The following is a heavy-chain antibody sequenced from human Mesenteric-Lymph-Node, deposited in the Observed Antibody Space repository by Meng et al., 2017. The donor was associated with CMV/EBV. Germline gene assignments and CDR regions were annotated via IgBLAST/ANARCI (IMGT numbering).Heavy chain of an antibody. CDR3: ARATERPNYFDY. J-gene: IGHJ4*02. D-gene: IGHD1-1*01. CDR1: GGSGNSGSYF. CDR2: IYYSGST. V-gene: IGHV4-61*01. Sequence: CPVSGGSGNSGSYFWSWIRQPPGKGLEWIGYIYYSGSTNYNPSLKSRVTISVDTSKNQFSLKLSSVTAADTAVYYCARATERPNYFDYWGQGTLVTVSS.